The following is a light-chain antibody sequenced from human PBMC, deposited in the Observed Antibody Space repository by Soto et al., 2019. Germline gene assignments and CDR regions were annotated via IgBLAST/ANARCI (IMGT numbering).Light chain of an antibody. CDR2: GAS. J-gene: IGKJ5*01. CDR1: QTISSC. CDR3: QQYDSSPPIT. V-gene: IGKV1-5*01. Sequence: EIQITHSPFTLSRSPGNRASITCRASQTISSCLAWYQQKPGKAPKLLIYGASSMPTGVPSRFSGSGSGTDFTLTISRLEPEDFAVYYCQQYDSSPPITFGQGTRLEIK.